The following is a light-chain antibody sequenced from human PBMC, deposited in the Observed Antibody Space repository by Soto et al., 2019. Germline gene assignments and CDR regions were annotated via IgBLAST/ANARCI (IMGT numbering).Light chain of an antibody. Sequence: IVMTQSPDTLSVSPGERATLSCRASQSVGSNLAWYQQKPGQTPRLLIYGASARATDIPARFSGSGSGTDFTLTISSLQSEDFAVYYCQQYNNWPLSFGGGTKVDIK. J-gene: IGKJ4*01. V-gene: IGKV3-15*01. CDR2: GAS. CDR1: QSVGSN. CDR3: QQYNNWPLS.